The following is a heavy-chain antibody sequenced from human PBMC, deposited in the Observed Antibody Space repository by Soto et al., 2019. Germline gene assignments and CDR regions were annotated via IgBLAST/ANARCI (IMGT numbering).Heavy chain of an antibody. Sequence: GGSLRLSCAASGFTFSSYVMHWVRQAPEKGLEWVAVISYDGSNKYYADSVKGRFTISRDNSKNTLYLQMNSLRAEDTAVYYWAKEKSSSSWYGNDYWGQGTLVTVSS. V-gene: IGHV3-30*18. CDR2: ISYDGSNK. CDR3: AKEKSSSSWYGNDY. D-gene: IGHD6-13*01. J-gene: IGHJ4*02. CDR1: GFTFSSYV.